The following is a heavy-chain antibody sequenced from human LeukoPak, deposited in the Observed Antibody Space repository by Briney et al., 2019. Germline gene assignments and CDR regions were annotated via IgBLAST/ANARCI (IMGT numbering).Heavy chain of an antibody. CDR2: IRYHGSNK. Sequence: GRSLRLSCAASGFTFSSYGMHWVRQAPGKGLEWVAVIRYHGSNKYYADSVKGRFTISRDNSKSTLYLQMNSLRAEDTAVYYCAKGNYYGSGSYYPTYYFDYWGQGTLVTVSS. V-gene: IGHV3-33*06. CDR1: GFTFSSYG. CDR3: AKGNYYGSGSYYPTYYFDY. J-gene: IGHJ4*02. D-gene: IGHD3-10*01.